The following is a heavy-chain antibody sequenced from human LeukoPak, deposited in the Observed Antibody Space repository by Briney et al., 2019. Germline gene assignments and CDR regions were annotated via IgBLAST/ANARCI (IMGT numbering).Heavy chain of an antibody. J-gene: IGHJ4*02. V-gene: IGHV3-48*02. CDR2: ISLGNSTM. CDR1: GFTFSSFT. CDR3: ARVGNGRSWDY. Sequence: GWSLRLSCAASGFTFSSFTMNWARQVPGKGLEWISYISLGNSTMFYADSVKGRFTISRDNAKNSLYLQMNSLRDDDTAVYYCARVGNGRSWDYWGQGTLVSVSS. D-gene: IGHD2-15*01.